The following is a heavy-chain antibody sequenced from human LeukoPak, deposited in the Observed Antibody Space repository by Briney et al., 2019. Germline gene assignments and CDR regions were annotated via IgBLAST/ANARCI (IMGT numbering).Heavy chain of an antibody. CDR2: ISDSGGST. V-gene: IGHV3-23*01. CDR3: AKGYCSGGSCWDYFDY. D-gene: IGHD2-15*01. J-gene: IGHJ4*02. CDR1: GITFSSYA. Sequence: PGGSLRLSCAASGITFSSYAMSWVRQAPGKGLEWVSGISDSGGSTYYADSVESRFTISRDNSKNTLYLQVNSLRAEDTAVYYCAKGYCSGGSCWDYFDYWGQGTLVTVSS.